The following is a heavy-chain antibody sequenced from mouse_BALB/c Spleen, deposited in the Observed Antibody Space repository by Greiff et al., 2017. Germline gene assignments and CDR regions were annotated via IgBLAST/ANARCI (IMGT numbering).Heavy chain of an antibody. CDR3: ARKENDYDGYAMDY. CDR2: INSNGGST. D-gene: IGHD2-4*01. Sequence: EVMLVESGGGLVQPGGSLKLSCAASGFTFSSYGMSWVRQTPDKRLELVATINSNGGSTYYPDSVKGRFTISRDNAKNTLYLQMSSLKSEDTAMYYCARKENDYDGYAMDYWGQGTSVTVSS. J-gene: IGHJ4*01. V-gene: IGHV5-6-3*01. CDR1: GFTFSSYG.